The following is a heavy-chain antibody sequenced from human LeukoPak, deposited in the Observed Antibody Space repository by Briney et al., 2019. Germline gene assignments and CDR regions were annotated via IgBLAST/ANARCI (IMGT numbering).Heavy chain of an antibody. CDR3: ARPGVAGGAFDI. CDR2: IKPDGSES. Sequence: PGGPLRLSCAASGFTFSVSWMKWVRQAPGKGLEWVGNIKPDGSESYYLASVEGLFTLPRDNLKNSLYLQMNSLTSEHTAIFHFARPGVAGGAFDIWGQGKVGTVSS. J-gene: IGHJ3*02. D-gene: IGHD1-26*01. CDR1: GFTFSVSW. V-gene: IGHV3-7*01.